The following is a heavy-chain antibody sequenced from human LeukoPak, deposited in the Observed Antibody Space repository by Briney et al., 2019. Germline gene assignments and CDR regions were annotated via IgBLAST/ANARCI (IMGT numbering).Heavy chain of an antibody. CDR3: ARGLPYDSSGYGL. CDR1: GGSISSGDYS. CDR2: IYHSGST. Sequence: PSETLSLTCAVSGGSISSGDYSWSWIRQPPGKGLEWIGYIYHSGSTYYNPSLKSRVSISVDRSKNQFSLKLSSVTAADTAVYYCARGLPYDSSGYGLWGQGTLVTVSS. D-gene: IGHD3-22*01. V-gene: IGHV4-30-2*01. J-gene: IGHJ4*02.